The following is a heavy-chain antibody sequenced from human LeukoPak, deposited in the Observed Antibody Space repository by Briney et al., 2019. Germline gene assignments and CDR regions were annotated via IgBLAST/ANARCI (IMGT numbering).Heavy chain of an antibody. J-gene: IGHJ4*02. CDR2: IYPGDSDT. Sequence: GGSLKISCKGSGYSFTSYWIGWVRQMPGKGLEWMGIIYPGDSDTRYSPSFQGQVTISAVKSISTAYLQWSSLKASDTAMYYCARGGYDSSGYYLDKYYFDYWGQGTLVTVSS. D-gene: IGHD3-22*01. CDR1: GYSFTSYW. CDR3: ARGGYDSSGYYLDKYYFDY. V-gene: IGHV5-51*01.